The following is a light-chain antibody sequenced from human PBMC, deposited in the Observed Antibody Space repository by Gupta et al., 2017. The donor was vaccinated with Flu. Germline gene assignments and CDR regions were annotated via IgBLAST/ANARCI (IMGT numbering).Light chain of an antibody. V-gene: IGKV3-15*01. CDR2: VAS. CDR1: QSVSNN. CDR3: QQYNNWPPRWT. Sequence: EIVMTKSTATLSVSPGERAILSCRASQSVSNNLAWYQQKPGQAPRLLITVASTSATGIPARLSGSGCATKFTIIISSLHSEDFEVYYCQQYNNWPPRWTFGQETKVEIK. J-gene: IGKJ1*01.